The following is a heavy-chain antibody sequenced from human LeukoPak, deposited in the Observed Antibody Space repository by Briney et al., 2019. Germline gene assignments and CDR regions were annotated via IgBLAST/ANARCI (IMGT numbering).Heavy chain of an antibody. CDR3: ARGRTSMVRGVIIRARSSPYFDY. Sequence: ASVKVSCKASGYTFTSYDINWVRQATGQGLEWMGWMNPNSGNTGYAQKFQGRVTMTRNTSINTAYMGLSSLRSEDTAVYYCARGRTSMVRGVIIRARSSPYFDYWGQGTLVTVSS. CDR1: GYTFTSYD. D-gene: IGHD3-10*01. CDR2: MNPNSGNT. V-gene: IGHV1-8*01. J-gene: IGHJ4*02.